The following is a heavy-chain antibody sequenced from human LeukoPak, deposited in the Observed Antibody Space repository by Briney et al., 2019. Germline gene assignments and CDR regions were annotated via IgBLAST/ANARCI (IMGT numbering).Heavy chain of an antibody. Sequence: SETLSLTCTVSGGSISSYYWSWIRQPPGKGLEWIGYIYYSGSTNYNPSLKSRVTISVDTSKNQFFLKLSSVTAADTAVYYCARDRGGAAASFDYWGQGTLVTVSS. J-gene: IGHJ4*02. CDR1: GGSISSYY. D-gene: IGHD6-13*01. CDR3: ARDRGGAAASFDY. CDR2: IYYSGST. V-gene: IGHV4-59*01.